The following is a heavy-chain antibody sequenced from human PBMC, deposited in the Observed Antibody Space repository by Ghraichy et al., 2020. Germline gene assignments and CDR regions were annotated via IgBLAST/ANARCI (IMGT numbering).Heavy chain of an antibody. D-gene: IGHD6-19*01. J-gene: IGHJ4*02. Sequence: SQTLSLTCTVYGGSLNNYYWSWIRQSPGKGLEWIGEVNHGESGNYNPSLKSRVTMSLDTSKNQFSLRLSSVTAADTAVYYCARGREQQWLVYGYWGQGTLVTVSS. CDR2: VNHGESG. CDR1: GGSLNNYY. V-gene: IGHV4-34*01. CDR3: ARGREQQWLVYGY.